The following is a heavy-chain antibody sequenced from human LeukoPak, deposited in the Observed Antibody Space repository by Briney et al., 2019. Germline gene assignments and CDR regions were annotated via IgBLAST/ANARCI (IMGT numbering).Heavy chain of an antibody. J-gene: IGHJ4*02. V-gene: IGHV3-23*01. CDR2: ISGSGSST. CDR3: AKGTRVVVVIAILSV. Sequence: PGGSLRLSCAASGFTFSSYAMSWVRQAPGKGLEWVSAISGSGSSTYYADSVKGRFTISRDNSKNTLYLQMNSLRAEDTAVYYCAKGTRVVVVIAILSVWGQGTLVTVSS. D-gene: IGHD2-21*01. CDR1: GFTFSSYA.